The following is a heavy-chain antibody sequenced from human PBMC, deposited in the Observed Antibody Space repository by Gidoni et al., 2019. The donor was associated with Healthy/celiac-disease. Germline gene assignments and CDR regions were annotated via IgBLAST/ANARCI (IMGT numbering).Heavy chain of an antibody. V-gene: IGHV3-72*01. CDR3: ARGQSGKRTYYFDY. D-gene: IGHD1-1*01. CDR2: TRNKANSYTT. Sequence: EVQLVESGGGLVQPGGSLRLSCAASGFTFSDHYMDWVRQAPGKGLEWVGRTRNKANSYTTEYAASVKGRFTISRDDSKNSLYLQMNSLKTEDTAVYYCARGQSGKRTYYFDYWGQGTLVTVSS. CDR1: GFTFSDHY. J-gene: IGHJ4*02.